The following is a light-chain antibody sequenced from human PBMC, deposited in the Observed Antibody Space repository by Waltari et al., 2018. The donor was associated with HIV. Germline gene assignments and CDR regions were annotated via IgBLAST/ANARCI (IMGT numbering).Light chain of an antibody. CDR3: AAWADSLNGPV. J-gene: IGLJ3*02. V-gene: IGLV1-44*01. CDR1: HITIGRTT. Sequence: QSVLIQPPSASGTRGQRVSLSCSGRHITIGRTTGHWYQYIPGTAPKLLIYNNNQRPSGVPDRFSGSKSGTSASLAISGLQSEDEADYFCAAWADSLNGPVFGGGTKLTVL. CDR2: NNN.